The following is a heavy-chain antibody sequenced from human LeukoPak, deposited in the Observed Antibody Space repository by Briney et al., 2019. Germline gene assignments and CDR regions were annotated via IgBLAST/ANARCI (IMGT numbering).Heavy chain of an antibody. CDR3: AGNYYGSGSYYNVEGWFDP. CDR2: ISTYNGNI. D-gene: IGHD3-10*01. CDR1: GYTFTKYA. Sequence: ASVKVSCKASGYTFTKYAISWVRQAPGQGLEWMGWISTYNGNINYAQKFQGRVTLTTDTSTSTAYMELRSLRSDDTAMYYCAGNYYGSGSYYNVEGWFDPWGQGTLVTVSS. V-gene: IGHV1-18*01. J-gene: IGHJ5*02.